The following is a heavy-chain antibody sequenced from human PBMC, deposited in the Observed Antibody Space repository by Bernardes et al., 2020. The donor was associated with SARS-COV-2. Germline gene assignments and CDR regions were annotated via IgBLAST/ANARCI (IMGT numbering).Heavy chain of an antibody. J-gene: IGHJ6*02. D-gene: IGHD6-13*01. CDR1: GFTFSNYA. CDR3: VKDQVWGSSWYPDYYYGMDV. V-gene: IGHV3-64D*06. CDR2: ISSNGGST. Sequence: GGSLRLSCSASGFTFSNYAMHWVRQAPGKGLECVSAISSNGGSTYYADAVKGRFTISRDNSKNTLSLHMSSLRAEDTAVYYCVKDQVWGSSWYPDYYYGMDVWGQGTTVTVSS.